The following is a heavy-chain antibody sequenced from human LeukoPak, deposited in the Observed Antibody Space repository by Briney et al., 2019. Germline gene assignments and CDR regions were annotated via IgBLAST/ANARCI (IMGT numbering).Heavy chain of an antibody. CDR3: ARHKEAAAGLDY. Sequence: ASVKVSCKASGYSFTSYWIGWVRQMPGKGLEWMGIIYPGDSDTRYSPSFQGQVTISADKSISTAYLQWSSLKASDTAMYYCARHKEAAAGLDYWDQGTLVTVSS. V-gene: IGHV5-51*01. D-gene: IGHD6-13*01. J-gene: IGHJ4*02. CDR1: GYSFTSYW. CDR2: IYPGDSDT.